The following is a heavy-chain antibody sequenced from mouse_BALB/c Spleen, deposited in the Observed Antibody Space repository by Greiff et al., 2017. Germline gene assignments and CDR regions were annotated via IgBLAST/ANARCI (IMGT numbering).Heavy chain of an antibody. CDR2: IDPENGNT. J-gene: IGHJ2*01. CDR1: GFNFNDYY. V-gene: IGHV14-1*02. D-gene: IGHD1-1*01. Sequence: VQLQQSGAELVRPGASVKLSCKASGFNFNDYYMHWVKQRPEQGLEWIGWIDPENGNTIYDPKFQGKASITADTSSNTAYLQLSSLTSEDTAVYYCARSGSSSYFDYWGQGTTLTVSS. CDR3: ARSGSSSYFDY.